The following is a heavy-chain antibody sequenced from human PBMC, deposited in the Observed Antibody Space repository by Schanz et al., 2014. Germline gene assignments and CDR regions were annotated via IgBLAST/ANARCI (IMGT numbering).Heavy chain of an antibody. CDR2: VYYGGGA. Sequence: QVQLQESGPGLVKPSESLSLTCTVSGGSISSYYWTWFRQPPGKGLEWIGSVYYGGGADYNLGSPAYKPSLKSRVAISADKSKSQFSLRLHSLTAADTAVYYCARSPGRARYFDYGGQGSLVPVSA. D-gene: IGHD7-27*01. J-gene: IGHJ4*02. V-gene: IGHV4-59*03. CDR1: GGSISSYY. CDR3: ARSPGRARYFDY.